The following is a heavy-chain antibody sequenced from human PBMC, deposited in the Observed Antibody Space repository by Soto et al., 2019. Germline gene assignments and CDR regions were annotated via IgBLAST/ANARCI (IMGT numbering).Heavy chain of an antibody. V-gene: IGHV1-2*02. J-gene: IGHJ5*02. CDR3: ARAVAVGWGWFDH. Sequence: ASVKVSCKASGYTFTGYYMHWVRQAPGQGLEWMGWINPNSGGTNYAQKFQGRVAMTRDTSISTAYMELSRLRSDDTAVYYCARAVAVGWGWFDHWGQVTLVPVS. D-gene: IGHD6-19*01. CDR1: GYTFTGYY. CDR2: INPNSGGT.